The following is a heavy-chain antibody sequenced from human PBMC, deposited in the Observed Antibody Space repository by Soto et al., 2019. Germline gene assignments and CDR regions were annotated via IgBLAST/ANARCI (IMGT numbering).Heavy chain of an antibody. D-gene: IGHD1-1*01. J-gene: IGHJ3*02. Sequence: PSETLSLTCTVSGGSINRYYWSWIRQPPGKGLEWIGYISYTGGTNYIPSLKSRVTISVDTSRNHFSLKLSSVTSADTAVYYCARNRPSRYNMAGFDIWGQGTMVTVSS. CDR1: GGSINRYY. CDR2: ISYTGGT. V-gene: IGHV4-59*01. CDR3: ARNRPSRYNMAGFDI.